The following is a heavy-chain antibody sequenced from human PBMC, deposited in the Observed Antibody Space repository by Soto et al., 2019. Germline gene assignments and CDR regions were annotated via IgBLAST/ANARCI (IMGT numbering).Heavy chain of an antibody. CDR2: IYYSGST. CDR3: ARQLLWFGELLNNWFDP. CDR1: GGSISSSSYY. Sequence: PSETLSLTCTVSGGSISSSSYYWGWIRQPPGKGLEWIGSIYYSGSTNYNPSLKSRVTISVDTSKNQFSLKLSSVTAADTAVYYCARQLLWFGELLNNWFDPWGQGTLVTVSS. D-gene: IGHD3-10*01. J-gene: IGHJ5*02. V-gene: IGHV4-39*07.